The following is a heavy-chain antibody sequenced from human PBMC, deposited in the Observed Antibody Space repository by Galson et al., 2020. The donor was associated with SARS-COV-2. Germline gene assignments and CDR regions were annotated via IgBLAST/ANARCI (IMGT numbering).Heavy chain of an antibody. CDR2: TRTKANSYTT. Sequence: QLGESLKISCAASGFTFSDHYMDWVRQAPGKGLEWVGRTRTKANSYTTEYAASVKGRFTISRDDSKNSLYLQMNSLKTEDTAVYYCAIAAAGNYYYFGMDVWGQGSTVAVSS. J-gene: IGHJ6*02. D-gene: IGHD6-13*01. CDR3: AIAAAGNYYYFGMDV. V-gene: IGHV3-72*01. CDR1: GFTFSDHY.